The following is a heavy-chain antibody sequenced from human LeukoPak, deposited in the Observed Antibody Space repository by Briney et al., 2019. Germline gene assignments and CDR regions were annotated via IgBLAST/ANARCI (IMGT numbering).Heavy chain of an antibody. D-gene: IGHD3-10*01. CDR1: GGSISYYY. V-gene: IGHV4-4*07. Sequence: SETLSLTCTVSGGSISYYYWSWIRQPAGKGLEWIGRIYSSGSTTYNPSLKSRVTMSVDTAKNQFSLILSSVTAADTAVHYCARDRGDLGNFDYWGQGTLVTVSS. CDR3: ARDRGDLGNFDY. CDR2: IYSSGST. J-gene: IGHJ4*02.